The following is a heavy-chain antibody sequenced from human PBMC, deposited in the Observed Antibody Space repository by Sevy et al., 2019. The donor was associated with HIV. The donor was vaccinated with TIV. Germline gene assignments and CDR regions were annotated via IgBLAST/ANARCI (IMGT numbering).Heavy chain of an antibody. CDR2: ISYDGSNK. CDR3: AKGPHSTTSNPGEYYYYYGMDV. CDR1: GFTFSNYG. J-gene: IGHJ6*02. D-gene: IGHD2-2*01. Sequence: GGSLRLSCAASGFTFSNYGMHWVRQAPDKGLEWVALISYDGSNKYYADSVKGRFTISRDNSKNTLYLQMSSLRAEDTAVYYCAKGPHSTTSNPGEYYYYYGMDVWGQGTTVTVSS. V-gene: IGHV3-30*18.